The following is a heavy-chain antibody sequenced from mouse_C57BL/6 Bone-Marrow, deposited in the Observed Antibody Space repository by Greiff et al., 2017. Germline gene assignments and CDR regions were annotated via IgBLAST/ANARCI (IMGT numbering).Heavy chain of an antibody. CDR1: GYTFTSYW. V-gene: IGHV1-64*01. CDR2: INPNSGST. CDR3: ESEGGGAMDY. J-gene: IGHJ4*01. Sequence: VQLQQPGAELVKPGASVKLSCKASGYTFTSYWMHWVKQRPGQGLEWIGMINPNSGSTNYNEKFKSKATLTVDKSSSTAYMQLSSLTSEDSAVYYGESEGGGAMDYWGQGTSVTVSS.